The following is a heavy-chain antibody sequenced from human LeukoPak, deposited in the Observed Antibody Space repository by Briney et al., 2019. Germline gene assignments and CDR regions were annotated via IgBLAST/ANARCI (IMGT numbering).Heavy chain of an antibody. CDR1: GFTVSSNY. J-gene: IGHJ4*02. CDR2: IYSGGST. V-gene: IGHV3-66*01. Sequence: GGSLRLSCAASGFTVSSNYMSWVRQAPGKGLEWVSVIYSGGSTYYADSVKGRFTISRDNSKNTLYLQMNSLRAEDTAVYYCARVVTMVRGASDYWGQGTLVTVSS. D-gene: IGHD3-10*01. CDR3: ARVVTMVRGASDY.